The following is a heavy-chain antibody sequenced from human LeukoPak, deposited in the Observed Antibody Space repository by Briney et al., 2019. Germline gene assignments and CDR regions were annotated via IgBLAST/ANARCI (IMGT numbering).Heavy chain of an antibody. V-gene: IGHV4-61*02. CDR3: ARNLPTIFGHLDL. CDR2: IYSSGST. CDR1: GDSISTMNHY. D-gene: IGHD3-9*01. J-gene: IGHJ2*01. Sequence: SQTLSLTCTVSGDSISTMNHYWSWIRQPAGKGLEWIGRIYSSGSTNYNPSLKSRVTISVDTSKNQFSLKMSSVTAADTAVYYCARNLPTIFGHLDLWGRGTLVTVSS.